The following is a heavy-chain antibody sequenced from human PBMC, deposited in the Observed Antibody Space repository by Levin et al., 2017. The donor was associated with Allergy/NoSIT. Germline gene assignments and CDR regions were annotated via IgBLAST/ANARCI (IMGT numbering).Heavy chain of an antibody. CDR1: GFTFTTYA. CDR2: ISYDGSNK. D-gene: IGHD1-26*01. Sequence: GGSLRLSCAASGFTFTTYAMHWVRQAPGKGLDWVAVISYDGSNKYYADSVKGRFTISRDNFKNTLYLQMNSLRGDDTAVYYCAREGSGSYYDFDYWGQGTLVTVSS. CDR3: AREGSGSYYDFDY. J-gene: IGHJ4*02. V-gene: IGHV3-30*04.